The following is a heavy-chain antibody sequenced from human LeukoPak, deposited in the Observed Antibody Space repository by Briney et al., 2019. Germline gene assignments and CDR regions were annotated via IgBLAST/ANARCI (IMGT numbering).Heavy chain of an antibody. D-gene: IGHD3-10*01. CDR1: GGSISSYY. CDR3: ARDGGGSGSYYPAY. J-gene: IGHJ4*02. Sequence: SETLSLTCTVSGGSISSYYWSWIRQPPGKGLEWIGYIYYSGSTNYNPSLKSRVTISVDTSKNQFSLKLTSVTAADTAVYFCARDGGGSGSYYPAYWGQGTLVTVSS. V-gene: IGHV4-59*01. CDR2: IYYSGST.